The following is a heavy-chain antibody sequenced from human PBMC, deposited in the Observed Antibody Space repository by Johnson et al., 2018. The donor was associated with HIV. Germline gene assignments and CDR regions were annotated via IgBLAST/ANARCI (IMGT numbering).Heavy chain of an antibody. CDR1: GFTVSSSY. CDR2: ISSSGSTI. D-gene: IGHD1-20*01. Sequence: QVQLVESGGGLVQPGGSLRLSCAASGFTVSSSYMSWVRQAPGKGLEWVSYISSSGSTIYYADSVKGRFTISRDNAKNSLYLQMNSLRAEDTAVYYCARDRGGITGTQSAFDIWGQGTMVTVSS. J-gene: IGHJ3*02. CDR3: ARDRGGITGTQSAFDI. V-gene: IGHV3-11*04.